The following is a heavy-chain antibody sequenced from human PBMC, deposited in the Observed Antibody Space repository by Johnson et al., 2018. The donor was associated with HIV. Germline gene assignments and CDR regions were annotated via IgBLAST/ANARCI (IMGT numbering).Heavy chain of an antibody. CDR1: GFTFSSYG. CDR3: AKEERHAFDI. Sequence: QVQLVESGGGVVQPGRSLRLSCAASGFTFSSYGMHWVRQAPGKGLEWVAVIWYDGSNKYYADSVKGRFTISRDNSKNTLYLQMNSLRAEDTAVYYCAKEERHAFDIWGQGTIVTVSS. CDR2: IWYDGSNK. J-gene: IGHJ3*02. V-gene: IGHV3-33*06.